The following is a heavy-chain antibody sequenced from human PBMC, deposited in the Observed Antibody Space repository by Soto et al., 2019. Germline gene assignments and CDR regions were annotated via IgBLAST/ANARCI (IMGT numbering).Heavy chain of an antibody. J-gene: IGHJ4*02. V-gene: IGHV1-18*01. CDR1: GYTFTSYG. CDR3: ARVRERYFDWQTPFDY. Sequence: QVQLVQSGAEVKKPGASVKVSCKASGYTFTSYGISWVRQAPGKGLEWMGWISAYNGNTNYAQKLQGRVTMTTDTSTSTAYMELRSLRSDDTAVYYCARVRERYFDWQTPFDYWGQGTLVTVSS. CDR2: ISAYNGNT. D-gene: IGHD3-9*01.